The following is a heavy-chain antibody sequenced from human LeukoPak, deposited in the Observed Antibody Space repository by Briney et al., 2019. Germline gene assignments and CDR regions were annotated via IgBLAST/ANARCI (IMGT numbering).Heavy chain of an antibody. V-gene: IGHV4-39*01. Sequence: SETLSLTCTVSGGSISSSSYYWGWIRQPPGKGLEWIGSIYCSGSTYYNPSLKSRVTISVDTSKNQFSLKLSSVTAADTAVYYCARIDYYDGYDYWGQGTLVTVSS. CDR2: IYCSGST. CDR3: ARIDYYDGYDY. D-gene: IGHD3-16*01. CDR1: GGSISSSSYY. J-gene: IGHJ4*02.